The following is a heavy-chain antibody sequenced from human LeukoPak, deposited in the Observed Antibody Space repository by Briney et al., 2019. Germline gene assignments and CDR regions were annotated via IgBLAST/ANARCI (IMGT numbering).Heavy chain of an antibody. Sequence: PSETLSLTCTVSGGSISSSSYYWGWIRQPPGKGLEWIGSIYYSGSTYYNPSLKSRVTISVDTSKNQFSLKLSSVTAADTAVYYCARQLVAAAGNLWWPPDYWGQGTLVTVSS. J-gene: IGHJ4*02. CDR3: ARQLVAAAGNLWWPPDY. V-gene: IGHV4-39*01. D-gene: IGHD6-13*01. CDR1: GGSISSSSYY. CDR2: IYYSGST.